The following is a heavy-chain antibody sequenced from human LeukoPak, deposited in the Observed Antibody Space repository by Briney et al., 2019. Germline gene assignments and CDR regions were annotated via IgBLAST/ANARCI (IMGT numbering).Heavy chain of an antibody. V-gene: IGHV4-59*01. CDR1: GGPISSYY. Sequence: SETLSLTCTVSGGPISSYYWSWIRQSPGKGLEWIGHMHYSGSTNYNFSLESRVTMSIDTSKRQISLKLSFVTAADTAVYYCARDSPFEWAVFGDSFDIWGQGTVVIVSS. D-gene: IGHD3-3*01. CDR2: MHYSGST. J-gene: IGHJ3*02. CDR3: ARDSPFEWAVFGDSFDI.